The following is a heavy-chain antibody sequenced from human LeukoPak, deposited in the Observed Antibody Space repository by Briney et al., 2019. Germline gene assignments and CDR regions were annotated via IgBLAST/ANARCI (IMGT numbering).Heavy chain of an antibody. D-gene: IGHD3-16*02. CDR2: ISAYNGNT. CDR1: GYTFTSYG. J-gene: IGHJ4*02. Sequence: ASVKVSCKASGYTFTSYGISWVRQAPGQGLEWMGWISAYNGNTNYAQKLQGRVTMTTDTSTSTAYMELRSLRSDDTAVYYCARDGSPYDYVWGSYPPGGYWGQGTLVTVSS. CDR3: ARDGSPYDYVWGSYPPGGY. V-gene: IGHV1-18*01.